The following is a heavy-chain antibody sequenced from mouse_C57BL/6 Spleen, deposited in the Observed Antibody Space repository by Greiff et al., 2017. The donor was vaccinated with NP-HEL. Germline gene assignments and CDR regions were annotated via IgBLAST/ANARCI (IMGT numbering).Heavy chain of an antibody. CDR1: GYTFTSYW. CDR2: IDPSDSYT. V-gene: IGHV1-69*01. Sequence: QVQLQQPGAELVMPGASVKLSCKASGYTFTSYWMHWVKQRPGQGLEWIGEIDPSDSYTNYNQKFKGKSTLTVDKSSSTAYMQLSSLTSEDSAVYYCAREVTGYWYFDVWGTGTTVTVSS. D-gene: IGHD2-2*01. J-gene: IGHJ1*03. CDR3: AREVTGYWYFDV.